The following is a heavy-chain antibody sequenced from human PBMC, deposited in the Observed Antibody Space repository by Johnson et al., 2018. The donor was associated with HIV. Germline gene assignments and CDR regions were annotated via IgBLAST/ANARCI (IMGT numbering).Heavy chain of an antibody. D-gene: IGHD2-21*01. V-gene: IGHV3-30*03. J-gene: IGHJ3*02. CDR2: ISYDGSNK. CDR1: GFTFSSYG. CDR3: ARDVSYRYDGDGWADAFDI. Sequence: VQLVESGGGVVQPGRSLRLSCAASGFTFSSYGMHWVRQAPGKGLEWVAVISYDGSNKYYADSVKGRFTISRDNSKNTLYLQMNTLRAEDTAVYYCARDVSYRYDGDGWADAFDIWGQGTMVTVSA.